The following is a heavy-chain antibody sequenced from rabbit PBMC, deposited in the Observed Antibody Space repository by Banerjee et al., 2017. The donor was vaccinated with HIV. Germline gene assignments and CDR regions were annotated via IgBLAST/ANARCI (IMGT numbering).Heavy chain of an antibody. Sequence: QSLEESGGGLVQPGGTLKLSCKASGFDFSSYYMSWVRQAPGKGLEWIGYIDPVFGNTYSASGVKGRFPISRHNAQNTLYLQLNSLTAADTATYFCVRGSISGTDYNLWGPGTLVTVS. J-gene: IGHJ4*01. CDR3: VRGSISGTDYNL. CDR2: IDPVFGNT. V-gene: IGHV1S7*01. CDR1: GFDFSSYY. D-gene: IGHD1-1*01.